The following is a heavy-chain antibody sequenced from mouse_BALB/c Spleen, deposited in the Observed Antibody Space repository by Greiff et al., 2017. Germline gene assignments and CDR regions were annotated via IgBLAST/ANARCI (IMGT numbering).Heavy chain of an antibody. J-gene: IGHJ2*01. CDR1: GFTFSSYT. V-gene: IGHV5-6-4*01. Sequence: EVQGVESGGGLVKPGGSLKLSCAASGFTFSSYTMSWVRQTPEKRLEWVATISSGGSYTYYPDSVKGRFTISRDNAKNTLYLQMSSLKSEDTAMYYCTRDFASDYWGQGTTLTVSS. CDR2: ISSGGSYT. CDR3: TRDFASDY.